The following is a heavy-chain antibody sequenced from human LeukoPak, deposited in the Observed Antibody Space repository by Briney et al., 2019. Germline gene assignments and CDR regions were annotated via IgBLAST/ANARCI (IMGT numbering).Heavy chain of an antibody. J-gene: IGHJ4*02. CDR2: IYPGDSDT. V-gene: IGHV5-51*01. Sequence: GESLKISCKASENSFTTSWIGWVRQMPGRGLEWMGIIYPGDSDTRYSPSFQGQVTISADKSISTAYLQGSSLKASDTAMYYCARLKGGFHCSSTSCYLFDYWGQGTLVTVSS. CDR1: ENSFTTSW. CDR3: ARLKGGFHCSSTSCYLFDY. D-gene: IGHD2-2*01.